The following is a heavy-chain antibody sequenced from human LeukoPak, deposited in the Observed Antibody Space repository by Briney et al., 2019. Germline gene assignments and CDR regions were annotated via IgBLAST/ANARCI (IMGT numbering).Heavy chain of an antibody. D-gene: IGHD3-3*01. CDR1: GFTFSSYA. CDR3: AKVESVHDFWSGYSSYYGMDV. CDR2: ISGSGGST. Sequence: GGSLRLSCAASGFTFSSYAMSWVRQAPGKGLEWVSAISGSGGSTYYADSVKGRFTISRDNSKNTLYLQMNSRRAEDTAVYYCAKVESVHDFWSGYSSYYGMDVWGQGTTVTVSS. V-gene: IGHV3-23*01. J-gene: IGHJ6*02.